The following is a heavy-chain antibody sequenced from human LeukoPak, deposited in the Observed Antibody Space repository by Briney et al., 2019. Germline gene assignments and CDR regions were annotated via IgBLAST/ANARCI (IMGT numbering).Heavy chain of an antibody. J-gene: IGHJ5*02. CDR1: GYSFTSYW. CDR3: ARRGYDILIGYYFEPPNWFDP. Sequence: GESLKISCKGSGYSFTSYWIGWVRQMPGKGLEWMGIIYPGDSDTRYSPSFKGQVTISADKSISTAYLQWSSLKASDTAMYYRARRGYDILIGYYFEPPNWFDPWGQGTLVTVSS. D-gene: IGHD3-9*01. V-gene: IGHV5-51*01. CDR2: IYPGDSDT.